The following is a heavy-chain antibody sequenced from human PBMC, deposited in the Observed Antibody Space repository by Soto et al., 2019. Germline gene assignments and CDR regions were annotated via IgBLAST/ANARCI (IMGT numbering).Heavy chain of an antibody. CDR3: ARLGPGYSSIWYSGWFDP. CDR1: GVSLSNARMG. D-gene: IGHD6-13*01. Sequence: HVTLKESGPVLVKPTETLTLTCTVSGVSLSNARMGVSWIRQPPGKALEWLAHIFSNDEKSYSTSLKSRLTISKDISKRQVVLSMTNMDPVDTATYYCARLGPGYSSIWYSGWFDPWGQGTLVTVSS. V-gene: IGHV2-26*01. CDR2: IFSNDEK. J-gene: IGHJ5*02.